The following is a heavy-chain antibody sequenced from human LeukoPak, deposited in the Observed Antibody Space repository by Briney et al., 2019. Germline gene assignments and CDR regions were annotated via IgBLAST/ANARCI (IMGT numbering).Heavy chain of an antibody. Sequence: ASVKVSYKASGYSFSDYFMHWVRQAPGQGLEWMGWINPYTGGTLSAQKFQGRVTMTRDTSITTVYMEVSWLTSDDTTIYYCARADRLHGGPYLIGPWGQGTLVTVSS. D-gene: IGHD2-21*01. V-gene: IGHV1-2*02. CDR3: ARADRLHGGPYLIGP. J-gene: IGHJ5*02. CDR1: GYSFSDYF. CDR2: INPYTGGT.